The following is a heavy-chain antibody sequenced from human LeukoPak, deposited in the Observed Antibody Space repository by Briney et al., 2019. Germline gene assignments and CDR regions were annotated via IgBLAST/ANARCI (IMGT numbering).Heavy chain of an antibody. CDR1: GFTFSSYW. CDR2: IKQDGSEK. Sequence: GESLRLSCAASGFTFSSYWMSWVRQAPGKGLEWVANIKQDGSEKYYVDSVKGRFTISRDNAKNSLYLQMNSLRAEDTAVYYCAKGSSTSCYGSCAFDIWGQGTMVTVSS. V-gene: IGHV3-7*01. D-gene: IGHD2-2*01. J-gene: IGHJ3*02. CDR3: AKGSSTSCYGSCAFDI.